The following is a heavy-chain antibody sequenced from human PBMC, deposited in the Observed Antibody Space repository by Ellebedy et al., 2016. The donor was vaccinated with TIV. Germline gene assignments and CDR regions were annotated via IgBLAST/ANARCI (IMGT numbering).Heavy chain of an antibody. CDR1: GFTFSAYS. CDR3: ARGSGDLPFDY. J-gene: IGHJ4*02. D-gene: IGHD4-17*01. Sequence: GESLKISCAASGFTFSAYSMNWVRQAPGKGLECVPSISSTGAHIYSADSLKGRFSISRDSAKNSLYLQMNSLRAEDTAVYYCARGSGDLPFDYWGQGTLVTVSS. CDR2: ISSTGAHI. V-gene: IGHV3-21*01.